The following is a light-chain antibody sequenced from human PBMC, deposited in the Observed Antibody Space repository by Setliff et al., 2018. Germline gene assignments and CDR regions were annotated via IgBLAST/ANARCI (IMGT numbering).Light chain of an antibody. V-gene: IGLV2-14*01. Sequence: QSALTQPASVSGSPGQSITISCTGTDSDVGGFNLVSWYQQHPGKVPKLMIYEVSNRPSGVSNRFSGSKSGNTASLTISRLQTEDEADYYCTSYTISSTEVFGTGTKVTVL. CDR1: DSDVGGFNL. CDR2: EVS. CDR3: TSYTISSTEV. J-gene: IGLJ1*01.